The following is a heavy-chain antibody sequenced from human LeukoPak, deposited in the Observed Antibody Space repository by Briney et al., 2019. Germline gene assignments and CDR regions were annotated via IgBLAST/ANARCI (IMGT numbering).Heavy chain of an antibody. CDR2: ITSRGEST. CDR1: GFTFSIYA. CDR3: AKARALGSSWSTPIDY. D-gene: IGHD6-13*01. Sequence: GGSLRLSCAASGFTFSIYAMSWVRQAPGKGLQWVSSITSRGESTWYVDSVKGRFTITRDNSENTLYLQMNSLRAEDTAVYYCAKARALGSSWSTPIDYWGQGTLVTVSS. V-gene: IGHV3-23*01. J-gene: IGHJ4*02.